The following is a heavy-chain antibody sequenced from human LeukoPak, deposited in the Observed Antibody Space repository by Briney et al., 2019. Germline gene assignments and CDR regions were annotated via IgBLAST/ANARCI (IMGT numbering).Heavy chain of an antibody. CDR3: ARGGRTKIIDY. CDR2: INHSGST. CDR1: GGSFSGYY. V-gene: IGHV4-34*01. J-gene: IGHJ4*02. Sequence: SETLSLTCAVYGGSFSGYYWSWIRQPPGKGLEWIGEINHSGSTNYNPSLKSRVTISVDTSKNQFPLKLSSVTAADTAVYYCARGGRTKIIDYWGQGTLVTVSS.